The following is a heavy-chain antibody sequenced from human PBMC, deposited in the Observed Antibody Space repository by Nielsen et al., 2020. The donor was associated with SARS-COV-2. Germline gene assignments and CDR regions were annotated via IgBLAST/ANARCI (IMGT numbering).Heavy chain of an antibody. Sequence: WIRQPPGKGLEWVSVIYSGGSSTNYADSVKGRFTISRDNSKNTLYLQMNSLRAEDTAVYYCARDYSPFYYDSSVGYAFDIWGQGTMVTVSS. D-gene: IGHD3-22*01. CDR3: ARDYSPFYYDSSVGYAFDI. CDR2: IYSGGSST. V-gene: IGHV3-NL1*01. J-gene: IGHJ3*02.